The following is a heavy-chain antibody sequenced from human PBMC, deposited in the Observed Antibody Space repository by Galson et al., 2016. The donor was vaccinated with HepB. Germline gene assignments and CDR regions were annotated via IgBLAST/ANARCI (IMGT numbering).Heavy chain of an antibody. CDR1: GYSFTSYW. CDR2: IDPGDSDT. V-gene: IGHV5-51*03. Sequence: QSGAEVKKPGESLKISCKGSGYSFTSYWVGWVRQRPGKGLVWMGIIDPGDSDTRYSPSFEGQVTISAEKSTATASLHWTSLKASDTALYYCARRPFTPYGLDVWGQGTTVAVSS. J-gene: IGHJ6*02. CDR3: ARRPFTPYGLDV. D-gene: IGHD3-16*01.